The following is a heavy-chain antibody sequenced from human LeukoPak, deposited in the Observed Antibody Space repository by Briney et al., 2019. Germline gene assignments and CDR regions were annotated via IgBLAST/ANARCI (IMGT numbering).Heavy chain of an antibody. J-gene: IGHJ4*02. CDR3: ARGYCSSTSCHVARHFEY. CDR1: GFTFSSYE. D-gene: IGHD2-2*01. CDR2: ISSSGSTI. V-gene: IGHV3-48*03. Sequence: PGGSLRLSCAASGFTFSSYEMNWVRQAPGKGLEWVSYISSSGSTIYYADSVKGRFTISRDNDKNSLYLQMNSLREEDTAVYYCARGYCSSTSCHVARHFEYWGQGTLVTVSS.